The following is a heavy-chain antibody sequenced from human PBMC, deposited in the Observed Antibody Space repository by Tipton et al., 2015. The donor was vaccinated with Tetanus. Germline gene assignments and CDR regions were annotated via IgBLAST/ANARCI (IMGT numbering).Heavy chain of an antibody. V-gene: IGHV4-39*01. Sequence: TLSLTCTVSGGSISSSSYYWGWIRQPPGKGLEWIGSIYYSGSTYYNPSLKSRVTISVDTSKNQFSLKLSSVTAADTAVYYCARRRHYDSSGFDYWGQGTLVTVSS. CDR2: IYYSGST. D-gene: IGHD3-22*01. CDR3: ARRRHYDSSGFDY. CDR1: GGSISSSSYY. J-gene: IGHJ4*02.